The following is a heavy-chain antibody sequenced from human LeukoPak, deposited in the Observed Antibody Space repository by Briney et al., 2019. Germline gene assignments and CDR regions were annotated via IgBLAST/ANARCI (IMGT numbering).Heavy chain of an antibody. V-gene: IGHV1-2*02. Sequence: ASVKVSCKASGYTFTGYYMHWVRQAPGQGLEWMGWINPNSGGTNYAQKFQGRVTMTRGTSISTAYMELSRLRSDDTAVYYCAREWVSGDAFDIWGQGTMVTVSS. J-gene: IGHJ3*02. CDR2: INPNSGGT. D-gene: IGHD6-13*01. CDR1: GYTFTGYY. CDR3: AREWVSGDAFDI.